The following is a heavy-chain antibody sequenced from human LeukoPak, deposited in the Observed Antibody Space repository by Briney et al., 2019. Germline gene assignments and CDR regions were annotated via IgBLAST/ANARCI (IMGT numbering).Heavy chain of an antibody. CDR2: IIPIFGTA. D-gene: IGHD1-1*01. V-gene: IGHV1-69*13. CDR1: GGTFSNYA. J-gene: IGHJ4*02. CDR3: ARAGTTRYYFDY. Sequence: GALVKVSCKASGGTFSNYAISWVRQAPGQGLEWMGGIIPIFGTANYAQKFQGRVTITADESTSTAYMELSSLRSEDTAVYYCARAGTTRYYFDYWGQGTLVTVSS.